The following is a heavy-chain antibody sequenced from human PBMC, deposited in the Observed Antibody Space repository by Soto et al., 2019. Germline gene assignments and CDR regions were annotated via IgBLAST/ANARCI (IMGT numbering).Heavy chain of an antibody. D-gene: IGHD6-13*01. Sequence: SETLSLTCTVSGVSISSGGYYWSWIRQHPGKGLEWIGYIYYSGSTYYNPSLKSRVTISVDTSKNQFSLKLSSVTAADTAVYYCARDWGGSASAGVFDYWGQGTLVTVSS. CDR1: GVSISSGGYY. CDR3: ARDWGGSASAGVFDY. CDR2: IYYSGST. J-gene: IGHJ4*02. V-gene: IGHV4-31*03.